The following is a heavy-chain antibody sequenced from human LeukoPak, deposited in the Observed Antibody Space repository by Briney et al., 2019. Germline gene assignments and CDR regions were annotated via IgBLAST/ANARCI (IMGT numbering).Heavy chain of an antibody. CDR1: GFTFSSYA. V-gene: IGHV3-23*01. Sequence: LPGGSLRLSCAASGFTFSSYAMSWVRQAPGKGLEWVSAISGSGGSTYYADSVKGRFTISRDNSKNTLYLQMNSLRAEDTAVYYCANALYSSGWYGNFDNWGQGTLVTVSS. D-gene: IGHD6-19*01. J-gene: IGHJ4*02. CDR2: ISGSGGST. CDR3: ANALYSSGWYGNFDN.